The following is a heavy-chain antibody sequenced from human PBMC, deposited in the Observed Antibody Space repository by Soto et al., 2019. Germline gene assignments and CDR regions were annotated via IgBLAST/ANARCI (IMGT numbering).Heavy chain of an antibody. CDR3: ARQIDCGGDCYSPWFDP. V-gene: IGHV1-46*01. CDR1: GYTFTSYY. Sequence: ASVKVSCKASGYTFTSYYMHWVRQAPGQGLEWMGIINPSGGSTSYAQKFQGRVTMTRDTSTSTVYMELSSLRSEDTAVYYCARQIDCGGDCYSPWFDPWGQGTMVTVSS. D-gene: IGHD2-21*02. CDR2: INPSGGST. J-gene: IGHJ5*02.